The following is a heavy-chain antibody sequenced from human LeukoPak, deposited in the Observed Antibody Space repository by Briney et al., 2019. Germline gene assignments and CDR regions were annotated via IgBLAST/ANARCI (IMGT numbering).Heavy chain of an antibody. CDR3: ARERAIVSSSCLDAFDI. CDR1: GFTFSSYA. CDR2: ISGSGGST. J-gene: IGHJ3*02. V-gene: IGHV3-23*01. D-gene: IGHD6-13*01. Sequence: GGSLRLSCAASGFTFSSYAMRWVRQAPGKGLEWVSAISGSGGSTYYADSVKGRFTISRDNSKNTLYLQMNSLRAEDTAVYYCARERAIVSSSCLDAFDIWGQGTPVTVSS.